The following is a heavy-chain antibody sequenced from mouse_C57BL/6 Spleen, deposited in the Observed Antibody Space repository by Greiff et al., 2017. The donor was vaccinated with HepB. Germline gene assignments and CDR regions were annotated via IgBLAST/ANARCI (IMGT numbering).Heavy chain of an antibody. CDR1: GYTFTSYR. CDR2: IDPNSGGT. Sequence: VQLQQPGAELVKPGASVKLSCKASGYTFTSYRMHWVKQRPGRGLEWIGRIDPNSGGTKYNEKFKSKATLTVDKPSSTAYMQLSSLTSEDSAVYYCARDGEGYDYDVAWFAYWGQGTLVTVSA. D-gene: IGHD2-4*01. CDR3: ARDGEGYDYDVAWFAY. V-gene: IGHV1-72*01. J-gene: IGHJ3*01.